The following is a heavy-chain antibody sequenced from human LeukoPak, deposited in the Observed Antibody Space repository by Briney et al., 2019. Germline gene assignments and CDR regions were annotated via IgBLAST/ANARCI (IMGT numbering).Heavy chain of an antibody. V-gene: IGHV4-31*03. CDR1: GGSISSGGYY. Sequence: SQTLSLTCTVSGGSISSGGYYWSWIRQHPGKGLEWIGEINHSGSTNYNPSLKSRVTISVDTSKNQFSLKLSSVTAADTAVYYCARAYYDFWSGARRFGSFDYWGQGTLVTVSS. CDR3: ARAYYDFWSGARRFGSFDY. D-gene: IGHD3-3*01. CDR2: INHSGST. J-gene: IGHJ4*02.